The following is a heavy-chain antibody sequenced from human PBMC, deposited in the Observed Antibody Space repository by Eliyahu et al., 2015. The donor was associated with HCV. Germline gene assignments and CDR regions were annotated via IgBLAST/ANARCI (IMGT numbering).Heavy chain of an antibody. Sequence: QVQLVQSGAEVKKPGASVKVSCKASGYTFTSYGISWVRQAPGQGLEWMGWISAYNGNTNYAQKLQGRVTMTTDTSTSTAYMELRSLRSDDTAVYYCARDSYYYGSGSSRDFDYWGQGTLVTVSS. D-gene: IGHD3-10*01. CDR1: GYTFTSYG. CDR3: ARDSYYYGSGSSRDFDY. CDR2: ISAYNGNT. V-gene: IGHV1-18*01. J-gene: IGHJ4*02.